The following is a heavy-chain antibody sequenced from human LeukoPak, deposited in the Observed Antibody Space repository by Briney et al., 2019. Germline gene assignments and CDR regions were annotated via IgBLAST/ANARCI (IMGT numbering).Heavy chain of an antibody. CDR3: ARRLSRQNTNWFDP. Sequence: SVKVSCXASGGTFSSYAISWVRQAPGQGLEWMGRIIPIFGTANYAQKFQGRVTITTDESTSTAYMELSSLRSEDTAVYYCARRLSRQNTNWFDPWGQGTLVTVSS. CDR2: IIPIFGTA. CDR1: GGTFSSYA. J-gene: IGHJ5*02. V-gene: IGHV1-69*05. D-gene: IGHD3-16*02.